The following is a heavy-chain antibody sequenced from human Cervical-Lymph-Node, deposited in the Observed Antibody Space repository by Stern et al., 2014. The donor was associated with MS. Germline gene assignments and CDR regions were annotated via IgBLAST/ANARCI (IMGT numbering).Heavy chain of an antibody. CDR2: ISYDGNHK. Sequence: VHLVESGGAVVQPGRSLRLSCAASGFTFSSYGMHWVRQAPGTGLEWGTVISYDGNHKYYAASVKGRFTISRDNSKNTLHLQMNSVTPDDTAIYYCARDYEDTSMLFDHWGQGTLVTVSS. J-gene: IGHJ4*02. D-gene: IGHD2-8*01. CDR1: GFTFSSYG. CDR3: ARDYEDTSMLFDH. V-gene: IGHV3-30*03.